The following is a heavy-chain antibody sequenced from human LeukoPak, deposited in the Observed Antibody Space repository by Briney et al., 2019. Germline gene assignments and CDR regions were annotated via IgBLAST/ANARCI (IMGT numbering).Heavy chain of an antibody. Sequence: PSETLSLTCTVSGGSISSYYWTWIRQPPGRGLEWIACVSYSGSTNYNPSLKSRVTMSVDTSKNQFYLKLSSVTAADTAVYFCAGGYYFGSWGQGTVVTVSS. CDR3: AGGYYFGS. J-gene: IGHJ4*01. V-gene: IGHV4-59*01. D-gene: IGHD3-16*01. CDR1: GGSISSYY. CDR2: VSYSGST.